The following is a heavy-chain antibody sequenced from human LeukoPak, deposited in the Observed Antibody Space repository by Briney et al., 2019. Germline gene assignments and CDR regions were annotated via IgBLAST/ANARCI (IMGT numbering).Heavy chain of an antibody. CDR2: IYTSGST. J-gene: IGHJ4*02. D-gene: IGHD3-22*01. Sequence: SETLSLTCTVSGGSVSSYHWTWIRQPAGKGLEWIGRIYTSGSTNYNPSLKSRVTISGDTSKNQFSLRLSSVTAADTAVYYCARASYSYDINGWVPFDYWGQGTLVTVSS. V-gene: IGHV4-4*07. CDR3: ARASYSYDINGWVPFDY. CDR1: GGSVSSYH.